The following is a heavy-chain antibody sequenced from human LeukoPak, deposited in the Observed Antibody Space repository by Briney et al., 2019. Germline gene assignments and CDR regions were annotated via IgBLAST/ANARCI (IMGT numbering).Heavy chain of an antibody. V-gene: IGHV3-21*06. CDR2: IDSSGGYM. CDR1: GFSFSSYS. J-gene: IGHJ4*02. Sequence: KTGGFLRLSCAASGFSFSSYSMNWVRQAPGKGLEWVSSIDSSGGYMFYADSVKGRFIISRDNAKDSLYLQMNSLRVEDTAVYYCLRGDRRDYWGQGTLVTVSS. CDR3: LRGDRRDY.